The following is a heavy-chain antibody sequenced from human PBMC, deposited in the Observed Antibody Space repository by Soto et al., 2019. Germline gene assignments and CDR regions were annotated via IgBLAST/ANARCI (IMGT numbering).Heavy chain of an antibody. D-gene: IGHD2-2*03. CDR2: IYTGGST. CDR1: GFTVNRDD. CDR3: ALDKIPGPPDYFDY. J-gene: IGHJ4*02. Sequence: GGSMRLSCAASGFTVNRDDMSWVRQAPGKGLEWVSVIYTGGSTYYTDSVKGRFTISRDNSKNTLYLQMNSLRPEDTALYYCALDKIPGPPDYFDYWGQGTPVTVSS. V-gene: IGHV3-53*05.